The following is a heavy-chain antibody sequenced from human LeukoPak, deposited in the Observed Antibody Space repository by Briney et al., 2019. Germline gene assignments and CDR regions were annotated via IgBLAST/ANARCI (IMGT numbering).Heavy chain of an antibody. D-gene: IGHD4-17*01. CDR2: VFYSGST. Sequence: SKTLSLTCTVSGGSISSYYWSWIRQPPGKGLEWIGYVFYSGSTNYNPSLKSRVTISVDMSKNQFSLKLTSVTAADTAVYYCAREVGDYVGVFDYWGQGTLVTVSS. CDR3: AREVGDYVGVFDY. CDR1: GGSISSYY. V-gene: IGHV4-59*01. J-gene: IGHJ4*02.